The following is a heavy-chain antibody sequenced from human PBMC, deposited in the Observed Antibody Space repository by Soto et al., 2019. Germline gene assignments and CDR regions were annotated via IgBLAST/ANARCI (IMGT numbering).Heavy chain of an antibody. Sequence: QITLKESGPTLVKPTQTLTLTCTFSGFSLSTSGVGVGWIRQPPGKALEWLALIFWDDDKRYSPSLKSRLTITKDTSKNQMVLTITNMDPVDAATYYCTHHGYYSYGMDVWGQGTTVTVSS. CDR3: THHGYYSYGMDV. CDR1: GFSLSTSGVG. CDR2: IFWDDDK. V-gene: IGHV2-5*02. J-gene: IGHJ6*02.